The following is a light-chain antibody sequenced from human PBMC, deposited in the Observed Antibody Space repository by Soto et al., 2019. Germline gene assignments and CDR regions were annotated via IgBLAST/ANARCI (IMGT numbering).Light chain of an antibody. V-gene: IGLV1-40*01. CDR3: QSYDSSLISYV. CDR1: SSNIGAGYD. Sequence: QSVLTQPPSVSGAPGQRVTISCTGSSSNIGAGYDVHWYQQLPGTAPKLLTYGNSNRPSGVPDRFSGSKSGTSASLAITWLQAEDEADYYCQSYDSSLISYVFGTGTKVTVL. J-gene: IGLJ1*01. CDR2: GNS.